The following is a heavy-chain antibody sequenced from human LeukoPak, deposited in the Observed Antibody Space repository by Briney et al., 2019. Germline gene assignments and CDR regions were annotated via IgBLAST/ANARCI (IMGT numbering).Heavy chain of an antibody. CDR3: ARGGWAYRYFDL. J-gene: IGHJ2*01. Sequence: GGSLRLSCAASGFTFSSYAMHWVRQAPGKGLEYVSAVSSNGGSTYYANSVKGRFTISRDNSKNTLYLQMGSLRAEDMAVYYCARGGWAYRYFDLWGRGTLVTVSS. CDR2: VSSNGGST. CDR1: GFTFSSYA. V-gene: IGHV3-64*01. D-gene: IGHD6-19*01.